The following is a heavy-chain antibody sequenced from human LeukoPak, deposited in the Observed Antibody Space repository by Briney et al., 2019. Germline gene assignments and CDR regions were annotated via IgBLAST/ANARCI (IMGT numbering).Heavy chain of an antibody. D-gene: IGHD3-22*01. CDR3: ARHDSSGYYYFYGAFDI. CDR2: INHSGST. J-gene: IGHJ3*02. Sequence: SETLSLTCAVYGGSFSGYYWSWIRQPPGKGLEWIGEINHSGSTNYNPSLKSRVTISVDTSKNQFSLKLSSVTAADTAVYYCARHDSSGYYYFYGAFDIWGQGTMVTVSS. V-gene: IGHV4-34*01. CDR1: GGSFSGYY.